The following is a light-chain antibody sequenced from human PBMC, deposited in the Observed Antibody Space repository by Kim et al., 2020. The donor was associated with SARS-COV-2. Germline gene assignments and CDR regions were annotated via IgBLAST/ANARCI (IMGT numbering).Light chain of an antibody. Sequence: QSALTQPASVSGSPGQSITISCSGTSSDIGFYNYVSWYQQRPGKAPRLLIYNVTKRPSGVSARFSGSKSDNTASLVISGLQAEDEADYYCASYTTKAVFVLFGGGTKVTVL. CDR3: ASYTTKAVFVL. J-gene: IGLJ2*01. V-gene: IGLV2-14*03. CDR2: NVT. CDR1: SSDIGFYNY.